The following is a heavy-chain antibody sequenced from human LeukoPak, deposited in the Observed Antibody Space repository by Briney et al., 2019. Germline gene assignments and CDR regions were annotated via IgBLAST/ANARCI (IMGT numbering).Heavy chain of an antibody. D-gene: IGHD3-10*01. CDR3: ARVAPNYGSGSFNWFDP. V-gene: IGHV1-18*01. CDR2: ISAYNGNT. Sequence: ASVKVSCKASGYTFTSYGISWVRQAPGQGLEWMGWISAYNGNTNYAQKLQGRVTMTTDTSTSTAYMELRSLRSDDTAVYYCARVAPNYGSGSFNWFDPWGQGTLVTVSS. CDR1: GYTFTSYG. J-gene: IGHJ5*02.